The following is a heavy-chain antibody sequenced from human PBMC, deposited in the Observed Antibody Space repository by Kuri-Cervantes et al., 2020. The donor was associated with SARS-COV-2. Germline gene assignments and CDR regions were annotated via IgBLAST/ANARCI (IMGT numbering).Heavy chain of an antibody. Sequence: ASVKVSCKASGYTFTSYYMHWVRQAPGQGLEWMGWINPNSGGTNYAQKFQGRVTMTRDTSISTACMELSRLRSDDTAVYYCAREGLLWFGELKDPAGFDPWGQGTLVTVSS. CDR2: INPNSGGT. V-gene: IGHV1-2*02. D-gene: IGHD3-10*01. CDR1: GYTFTSYY. CDR3: AREGLLWFGELKDPAGFDP. J-gene: IGHJ5*02.